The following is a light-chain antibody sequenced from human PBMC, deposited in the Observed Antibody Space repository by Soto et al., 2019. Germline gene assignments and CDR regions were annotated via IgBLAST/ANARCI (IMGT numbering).Light chain of an antibody. Sequence: DIPMTQSPSTLSASVGDRVTITCRASQTIGSWLAWYQQKPGEAPELLIYDASTLGGGVPARFSGSGSGTEFSLIITSLQADDFASCYCKQYSSFPRSFGQGTKVEIK. J-gene: IGKJ1*01. CDR3: KQYSSFPRS. V-gene: IGKV1-5*01. CDR2: DAS. CDR1: QTIGSW.